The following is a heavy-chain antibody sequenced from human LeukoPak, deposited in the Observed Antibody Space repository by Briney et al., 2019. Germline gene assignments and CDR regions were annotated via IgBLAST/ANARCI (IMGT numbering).Heavy chain of an antibody. D-gene: IGHD3-10*01. J-gene: IGHJ4*02. CDR3: AKGQFNYYGSGSYGLDY. V-gene: IGHV3-30-3*01. CDR1: GFTFSSYA. CDR2: ISYDGSNK. Sequence: GGSLRLSCAASGFTFSSYAMHWVRKAPGKGLGWVAVISYDGSNKYYADSVKGRFTISRDNSNNTLFLQMNSLRAEDTAVYYCAKGQFNYYGSGSYGLDYWGQGTLVTVSS.